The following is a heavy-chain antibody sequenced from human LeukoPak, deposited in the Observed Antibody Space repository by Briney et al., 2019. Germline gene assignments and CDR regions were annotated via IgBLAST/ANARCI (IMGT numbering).Heavy chain of an antibody. V-gene: IGHV1-8*03. CDR2: MNPHSGNT. D-gene: IGHD2-2*01. CDR3: ARGPTSNTNLYYFDY. Sequence: ASVKVSCKASGGTFTSYDINWVRQATGQGLEWMGWMNPHSGNTGYAQKFQGRVTITMHTPISTAYMELTSLRSEDTAVYYCARGPTSNTNLYYFDYWGLGTLVTVSS. J-gene: IGHJ4*02. CDR1: GGTFTSYD.